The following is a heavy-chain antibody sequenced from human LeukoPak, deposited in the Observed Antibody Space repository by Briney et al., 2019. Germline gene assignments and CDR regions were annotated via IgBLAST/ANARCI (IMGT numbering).Heavy chain of an antibody. CDR3: ARYTYTFYLDY. J-gene: IGHJ4*02. Sequence: SQSLSLTCAISGDSVSSTRAAWPWRRESPARGFEWLGRTYFRSQRYSNYAISVRGRININANTSKNQFSLQLNSVTPENTTIYSCARYTYTFYLDYWGQGTVVTVSS. V-gene: IGHV6-1*01. CDR2: TYFRSQRYS. D-gene: IGHD2-2*02. CDR1: GDSVSSTRAA.